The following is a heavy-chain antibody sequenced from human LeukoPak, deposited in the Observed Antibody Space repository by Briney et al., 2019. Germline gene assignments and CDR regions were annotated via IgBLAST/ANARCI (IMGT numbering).Heavy chain of an antibody. CDR1: GGSISSYY. Sequence: PSETLSLTCTVSGGSISSYYWSWIRQPPGKELEWIGYIYYSGSTNYNPSLKSRVTISVDTSKNQFSLKLSSVTAADTAAYYCARHDAHGDYAMSDYWGQGTLVTVSS. V-gene: IGHV4-59*08. D-gene: IGHD4-17*01. CDR3: ARHDAHGDYAMSDY. CDR2: IYYSGST. J-gene: IGHJ4*02.